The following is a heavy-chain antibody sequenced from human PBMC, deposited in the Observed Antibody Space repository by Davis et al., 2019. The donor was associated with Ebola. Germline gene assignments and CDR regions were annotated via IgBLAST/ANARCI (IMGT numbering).Heavy chain of an antibody. Sequence: MPSETLSLTCTVSGGSISSYYWSWIRQPPGKGLEWIGYIYYTGSTNYNPSLKSRVTISVDTSKKQLSLKLISVTAADTALYYCARVLDFDYVWGSLGYWGQGTLVTVSS. J-gene: IGHJ4*02. D-gene: IGHD3-16*01. CDR3: ARVLDFDYVWGSLGY. V-gene: IGHV4-59*01. CDR1: GGSISSYY. CDR2: IYYTGST.